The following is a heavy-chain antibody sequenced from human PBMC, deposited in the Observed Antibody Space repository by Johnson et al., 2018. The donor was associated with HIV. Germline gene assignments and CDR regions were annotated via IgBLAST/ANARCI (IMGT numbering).Heavy chain of an antibody. J-gene: IGHJ3*02. V-gene: IGHV3-30*03. CDR2: ISFDGNLK. CDR1: GLSFSNFG. D-gene: IGHD3-3*01. Sequence: QVQLVESGGGVVQPGKSLPLSCVASGLSFSNFGIHWVRQAPGKGPEWVAVISFDGNLKKYADSVKGRFTITRDNSKNTLYLQMNSLRAEDTAVYYCARDRVDDAFEIWGQGTMFTVSS. CDR3: ARDRVDDAFEI.